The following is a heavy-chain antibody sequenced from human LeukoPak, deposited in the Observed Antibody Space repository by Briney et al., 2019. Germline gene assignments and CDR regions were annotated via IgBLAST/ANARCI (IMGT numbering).Heavy chain of an antibody. CDR1: GFTLADYA. V-gene: IGHV3-9*01. CDR3: AKGSRARYSSGWFDAFDI. Sequence: GGSLRLACAASGFTLADYAMHWARQAAGRGLEWVSGISWTSGSIGYADSVKGRFTISRDNAKNSLYLQMNSLRAEDTGLYYCAKGSRARYSSGWFDAFDIWGQGTMVTVSS. D-gene: IGHD6-19*01. J-gene: IGHJ3*02. CDR2: ISWTSGSI.